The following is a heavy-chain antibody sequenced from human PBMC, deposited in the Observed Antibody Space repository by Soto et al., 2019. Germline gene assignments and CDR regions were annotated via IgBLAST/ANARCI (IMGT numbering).Heavy chain of an antibody. CDR3: ARGSFWRLNYYYGMDV. D-gene: IGHD3-3*01. V-gene: IGHV1-2*04. CDR2: INPNSGGT. CDR1: GYTFTGYY. Sequence: GASVKVSCKASGYTFTGYYMHWVRQAPGQGLEWMGWINPNSGGTNYAQKFQGWVTMTRDTSISTAYMELSRLRSDDTAVYYCARGSFWRLNYYYGMDVWGQGTTVTVSS. J-gene: IGHJ6*02.